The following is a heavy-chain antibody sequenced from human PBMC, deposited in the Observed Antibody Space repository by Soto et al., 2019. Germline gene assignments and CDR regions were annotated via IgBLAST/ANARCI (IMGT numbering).Heavy chain of an antibody. CDR1: GFTFSSYS. CDR3: ATYQLARRDYGMDV. D-gene: IGHD1-1*01. V-gene: IGHV3-21*01. Sequence: EVQLLESGGGLVKPGGSLRRSCAASGFTFSSYSVNWVRQAPGKGLEWVSSISSSSTYIYYADSVRGRFTISRDNAKNSLYLQMNSLTAEDTAVYHCATYQLARRDYGMDVWGQGTTVTVSS. CDR2: ISSSSTYI. J-gene: IGHJ6*02.